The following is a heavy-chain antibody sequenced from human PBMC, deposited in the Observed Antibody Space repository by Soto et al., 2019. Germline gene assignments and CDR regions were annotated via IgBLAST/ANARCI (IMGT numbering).Heavy chain of an antibody. J-gene: IGHJ3*02. CDR1: GLTFSISW. Sequence: GESLRLSCTASGLTFSISWMTWVRQAPGEGLKRVSNKNPAGNVQQYAETVKKRITNSRDNAKNSLFLQMSGLRVEDTAVYYCATANTPYAFDMWGQGT. CDR2: KNPAGNVQ. CDR3: ATANTPYAFDM. V-gene: IGHV3-7*01.